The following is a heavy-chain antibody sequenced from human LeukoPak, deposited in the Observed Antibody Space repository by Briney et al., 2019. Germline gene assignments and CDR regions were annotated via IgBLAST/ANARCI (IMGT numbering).Heavy chain of an antibody. Sequence: GGSLRLSCAASGFTFSNYAMSWVRQPPGKGLEWVSAIGSDGSTYYADSVKGRFTISRDKSKNTLYLQMNSLRAEDTAVYYCAKDRVPDRGWEIDYWGQGTLVIVSS. CDR3: AKDRVPDRGWEIDY. CDR2: IGSDGST. D-gene: IGHD6-19*01. J-gene: IGHJ4*02. V-gene: IGHV3-23*01. CDR1: GFTFSNYA.